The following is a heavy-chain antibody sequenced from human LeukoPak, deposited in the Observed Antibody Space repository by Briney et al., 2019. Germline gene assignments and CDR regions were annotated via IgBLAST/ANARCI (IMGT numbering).Heavy chain of an antibody. D-gene: IGHD3-16*01. Sequence: QTGGSLRLSCAASGFRFSFYWMHWVRQVPGKGPVWISRVNSDESDITYADSVKGRFTISRDNAKNTLYLLMNNVRIDDTAVYYCAKEEGDAFFSETAGFDSWGQGTVVTVSS. J-gene: IGHJ5*01. CDR3: AKEEGDAFFSETAGFDS. V-gene: IGHV3-74*03. CDR1: GFRFSFYW. CDR2: VNSDESDI.